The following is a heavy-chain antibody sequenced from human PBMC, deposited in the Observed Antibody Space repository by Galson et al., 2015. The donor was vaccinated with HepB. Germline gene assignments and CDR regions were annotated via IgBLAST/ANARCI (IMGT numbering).Heavy chain of an antibody. CDR1: GGTFSSYA. Sequence: SVKVSCKASGGTFSSYAISWVRQAPGQGLEWMGGIIPIFGTANYAQKFQGRVTITADKSTSTAYMELSSLRSEDTAVYYCASCSGGSCYHHYFDYWAREPWSPSPQ. V-gene: IGHV1-69*06. CDR3: ASCSGGSCYHHYFDY. J-gene: IGHJ4*02. CDR2: IIPIFGTA. D-gene: IGHD2-15*01.